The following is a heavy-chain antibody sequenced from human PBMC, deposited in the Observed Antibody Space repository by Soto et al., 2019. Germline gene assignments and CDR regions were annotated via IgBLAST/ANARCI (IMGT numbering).Heavy chain of an antibody. V-gene: IGHV1-46*01. CDR3: ARDNYDSSGPYAFDI. D-gene: IGHD3-22*01. J-gene: IGHJ3*02. CDR1: GYTFTSYA. CDR2: INPSGGST. Sequence: ASVKVSCKASGYTFTSYAMHWVRQAPGQRLEWMGWINPSGGSTSYAQKFQGRVTMTRDTSTSTVYMELSSLRSEDTAVYYCARDNYDSSGPYAFDIWGQGTMVTVSS.